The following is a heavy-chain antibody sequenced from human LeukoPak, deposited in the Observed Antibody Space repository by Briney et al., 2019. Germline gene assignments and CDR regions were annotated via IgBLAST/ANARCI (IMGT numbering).Heavy chain of an antibody. CDR2: IIPIFGTS. CDR1: SGTFSSYA. V-gene: IGHV1-69*13. CDR3: AGVDAFDY. Sequence: SVTVTCKASSGTFSSYAISWVRQAPGQGLEWMGGIIPIFGTSYYAQKFQGRVTITADESTSTAYMELSSLSSDDTAEYYCAGVDAFDYWGQGTLVTVSS. J-gene: IGHJ4*02.